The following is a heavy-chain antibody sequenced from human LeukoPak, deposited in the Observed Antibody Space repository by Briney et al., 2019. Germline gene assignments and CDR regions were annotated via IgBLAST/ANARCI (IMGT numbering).Heavy chain of an antibody. Sequence: SETLSLTCTVSGGSISSSSYYWGWIRQPPGKGLEWIGSVYHSGTTYYNPSLQSRVGISADMSRNQFSLRLNSMTAADTAVYYCVRDEAEFGNRQWYFDLWGRGTLVIVSS. V-gene: IGHV4-39*07. CDR3: VRDEAEFGNRQWYFDL. CDR1: GGSISSSSYY. J-gene: IGHJ2*01. D-gene: IGHD2/OR15-2a*01. CDR2: VYHSGTT.